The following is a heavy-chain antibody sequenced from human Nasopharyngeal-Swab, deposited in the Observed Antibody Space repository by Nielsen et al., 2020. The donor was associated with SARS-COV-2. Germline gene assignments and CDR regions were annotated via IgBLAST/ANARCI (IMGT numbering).Heavy chain of an antibody. CDR1: GFTFSSYS. J-gene: IGHJ6*03. V-gene: IGHV3-21*01. Sequence: GGSLRLSCAASGFTFSSYSMNWVRKAPGKGLEGVSSISSSSSYIYYADSVKGRFTISRDNAKNSLYLQMNSLRAEDTAVYYCARDHFPWDFWSGYYYYYYMDVWGKGTTVTVSS. D-gene: IGHD3-3*01. CDR3: ARDHFPWDFWSGYYYYYYMDV. CDR2: ISSSSSYI.